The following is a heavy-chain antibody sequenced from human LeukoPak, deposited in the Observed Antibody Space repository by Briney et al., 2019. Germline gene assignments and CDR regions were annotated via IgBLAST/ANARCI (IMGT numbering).Heavy chain of an antibody. V-gene: IGHV1-18*01. Sequence: ASVKVSCKASGYTFTIYGISWVRQAPGQGLEWMGWISAYNGNTNYSQKLQGRVTMTTDTSTSTAYMELRSLRSDDTAVYYCARVDNCSGGSCYSGLMAYWGQGTLVTVSS. J-gene: IGHJ4*02. CDR3: ARVDNCSGGSCYSGLMAY. CDR1: GYTFTIYG. CDR2: ISAYNGNT. D-gene: IGHD2-15*01.